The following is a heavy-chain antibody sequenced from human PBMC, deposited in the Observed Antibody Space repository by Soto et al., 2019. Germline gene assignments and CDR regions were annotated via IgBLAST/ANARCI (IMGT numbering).Heavy chain of an antibody. CDR1: GGSFSGYY. D-gene: IGHD6-13*01. Sequence: PSXTLSLTCAVYGGSFSGYYWSWIRQPPGKGLEWIGEINHSGSTNYNPSLKSRVTISVDTSKNQFSLKLSSVTAADTAVYYCASGLRVKFDYWGQGTLVTVSS. V-gene: IGHV4-34*01. CDR2: INHSGST. J-gene: IGHJ4*02. CDR3: ASGLRVKFDY.